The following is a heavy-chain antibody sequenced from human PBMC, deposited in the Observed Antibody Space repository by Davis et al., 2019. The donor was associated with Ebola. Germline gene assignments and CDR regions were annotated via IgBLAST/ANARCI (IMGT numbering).Heavy chain of an antibody. J-gene: IGHJ4*02. Sequence: PGGSLRLSCAASGFTFSGSAMHWLRQASGKGLEWVGRTRIEGNNYATAYPASVEGRFTISRDDSKNTAYLQMNSLQTEDTAVYFCARVDYGDYVHYFDFWGQGALVTVAS. D-gene: IGHD4-17*01. CDR1: GFTFSGSA. CDR3: ARVDYGDYVHYFDF. CDR2: TRIEGNNYAT. V-gene: IGHV3-73*01.